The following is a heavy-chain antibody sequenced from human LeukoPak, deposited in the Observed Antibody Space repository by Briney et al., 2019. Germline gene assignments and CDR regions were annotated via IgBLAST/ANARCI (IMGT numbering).Heavy chain of an antibody. Sequence: SETLSLTCTVSGYSISSGYYWGWIRQPPGKGLEWIATISHSGSTYYNPSLKSQVTISVDTSKNQFSLKLSSVTAADTAVYFCARGRVSSSSWSSTYYYYFYMDVWGKGTTVTVS. J-gene: IGHJ6*03. CDR3: ARGRVSSSSWSSTYYYYFYMDV. D-gene: IGHD6-13*01. V-gene: IGHV4-38-2*02. CDR1: GYSISSGYY. CDR2: ISHSGST.